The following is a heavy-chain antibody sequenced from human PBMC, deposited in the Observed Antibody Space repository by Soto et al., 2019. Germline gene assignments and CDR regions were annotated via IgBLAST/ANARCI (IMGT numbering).Heavy chain of an antibody. V-gene: IGHV1-2*04. CDR2: INPNSGGT. J-gene: IGHJ3*02. Sequence: ASVKVSCKASGYTFTGYYMHWVRQAPGQGLEWMGWINPNSGGTNYAQKFQGWVTMTRDTSISTAYMELSRLRSDDTAVYYCARAFYGSGATDAFDIWGQGTMVTVS. D-gene: IGHD3-10*01. CDR1: GYTFTGYY. CDR3: ARAFYGSGATDAFDI.